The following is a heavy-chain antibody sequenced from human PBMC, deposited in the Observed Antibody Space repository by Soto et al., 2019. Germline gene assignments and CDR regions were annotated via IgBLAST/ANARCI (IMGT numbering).Heavy chain of an antibody. V-gene: IGHV3-64*01. CDR1: GFTLSGYA. J-gene: IGHJ6*03. Sequence: EVQLVESGGGLAQPGGSLRLSCAASGFTLSGYAMDWVRQAPGKGLEYVSGISSNGVGTYYANSVQGRFTISRDNSKNPVYLQMGSLRPEDMAVYYCARRARPDVYYMDVWGKGTTVTVSS. CDR2: ISSNGVGT. D-gene: IGHD6-6*01. CDR3: ARRARPDVYYMDV.